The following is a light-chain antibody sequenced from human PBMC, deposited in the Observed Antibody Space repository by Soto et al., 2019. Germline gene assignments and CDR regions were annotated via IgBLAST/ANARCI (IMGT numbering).Light chain of an antibody. CDR2: EVS. V-gene: IGLV2-8*01. J-gene: IGLJ3*02. Sequence: QSALTQPPSASGSPGQSVTISCTGTSSDVGGYNYVSWYQQHPGKAPKLMIYEVSKRPPGVPDRFSGSKSGNTASLTVSGLQAEDEADYYCSSYGGRINVMFGGGTKVNVL. CDR3: SSYGGRINVM. CDR1: SSDVGGYNY.